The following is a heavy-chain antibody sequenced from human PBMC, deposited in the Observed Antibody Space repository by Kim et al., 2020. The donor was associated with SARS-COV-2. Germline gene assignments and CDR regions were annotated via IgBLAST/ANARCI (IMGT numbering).Heavy chain of an antibody. CDR2: GST. Sequence: GSTDYHPSIKSRVNISVDTSKNQFSLKLSSVTAADTAVYYCARDRSGSFDYWGQGTLVTVSS. D-gene: IGHD3-10*01. CDR3: ARDRSGSFDY. J-gene: IGHJ4*02. V-gene: IGHV4-31*02.